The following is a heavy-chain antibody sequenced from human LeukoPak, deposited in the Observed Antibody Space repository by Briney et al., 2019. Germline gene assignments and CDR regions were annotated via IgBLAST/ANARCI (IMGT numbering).Heavy chain of an antibody. CDR3: ARVYSSSCFDY. V-gene: IGHV4-59*01. CDR2: IYYSGST. Sequence: SETLSLTCTVSGGSISSYYWSWIRQPPGKGLEWIGYIYYSGSTNYNPSLKSRDTISVDTSKNQFSLKLSSVTAADTAVYYCARVYSSSCFDYWGQGTVVTVSS. CDR1: GGSISSYY. D-gene: IGHD6-13*01. J-gene: IGHJ4*02.